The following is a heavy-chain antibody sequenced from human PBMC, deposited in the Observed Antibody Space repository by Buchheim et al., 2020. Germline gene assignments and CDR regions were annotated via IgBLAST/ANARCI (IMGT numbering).Heavy chain of an antibody. Sequence: EVQLLESGGGLVQPGGSLRLSCAASGFTFSSYAMSWVRQAPGKGLEWVSAISGSGGSTYYADSVKGRFTISRDNSKNTLYLQMNSLRAEDTAVYYCAKDRRIQLWNYYYYGMDVWGQGTT. V-gene: IGHV3-23*01. J-gene: IGHJ6*02. CDR1: GFTFSSYA. D-gene: IGHD5-18*01. CDR2: ISGSGGST. CDR3: AKDRRIQLWNYYYYGMDV.